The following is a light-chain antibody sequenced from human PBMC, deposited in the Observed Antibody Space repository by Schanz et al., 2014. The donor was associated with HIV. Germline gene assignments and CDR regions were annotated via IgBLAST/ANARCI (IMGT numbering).Light chain of an antibody. Sequence: EIVLTQSPGRLSLSPGERATLSCRASQSVGGSQLAWFQLKRGQPPRLLIYGASSRATGISDRFSGSGSGTVFTLSISRLEPEDFAVYFCQYFGNSGGTFGGGTKVEIK. CDR1: QSVGGSQ. CDR3: QYFGNSGGT. J-gene: IGKJ4*01. V-gene: IGKV3-20*01. CDR2: GAS.